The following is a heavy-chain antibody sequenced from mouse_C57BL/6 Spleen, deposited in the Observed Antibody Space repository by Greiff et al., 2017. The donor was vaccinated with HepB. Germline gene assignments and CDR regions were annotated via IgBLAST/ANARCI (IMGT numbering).Heavy chain of an antibody. J-gene: IGHJ3*01. CDR1: GYTFTDYN. CDR3: ARHYYGSSCAY. V-gene: IGHV1-22*01. Sequence: VHVKQSGPELVKPGASVKMSCKASGYTFTDYNMHWVKQSHGKSLEWIGYINPNNGGTSYNQKFKGKATLTVNKSSSTAYMELRSLTSEDSAVYYCARHYYGSSCAYWGQGTLVTVSA. D-gene: IGHD1-1*01. CDR2: INPNNGGT.